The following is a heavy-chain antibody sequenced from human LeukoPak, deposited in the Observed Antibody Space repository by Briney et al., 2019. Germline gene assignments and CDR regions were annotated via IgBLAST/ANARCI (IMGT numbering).Heavy chain of an antibody. D-gene: IGHD2/OR15-2a*01. V-gene: IGHV1-2*02. CDR2: INANSGGT. CDR3: ARGHAIVPDSMPAWCAP. J-gene: IGHJ5*02. CDR1: GYSFTSYF. Sequence: ASVRVSCKAPGYSFTSYFIHWVRQAPGQGLEWLGWINANSGGTDYAQNFQGRVTMTRDTSIRTVYMELISLRSDDTGVYYCARGHAIVPDSMPAWCAPWGQGTLVTVSS.